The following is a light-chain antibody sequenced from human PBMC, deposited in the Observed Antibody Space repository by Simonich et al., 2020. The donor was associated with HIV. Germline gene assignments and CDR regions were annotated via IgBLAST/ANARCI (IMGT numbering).Light chain of an antibody. CDR2: AAS. V-gene: IGKV1-39*01. CDR3: QQSYRPPRT. Sequence: DIQMNQSPSSLSASVGDRVTITCRASKSISSYLNWYQQKPGKAPKLLIYAASSLQSGVPSRFSGSGSGTDFTLTISSLQPEDFATYYCQQSYRPPRTFGQGTKVEIK. J-gene: IGKJ1*01. CDR1: KSISSY.